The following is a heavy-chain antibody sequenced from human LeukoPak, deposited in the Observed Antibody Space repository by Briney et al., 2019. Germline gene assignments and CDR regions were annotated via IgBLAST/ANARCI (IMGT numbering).Heavy chain of an antibody. D-gene: IGHD3-10*01. V-gene: IGHV3-23*01. CDR2: ILGSGGST. Sequence: GGSLRLSCAASGFTLSSYAMSWVRQAPGKGLEWVSGILGSGGSTFFADSLKGRFTVSRDNSKNTLYLHMNSLGADDTAVYYCAKDRVQGSWYFELCGRGTLVTVSS. CDR1: GFTLSSYA. CDR3: AKDRVQGSWYFEL. J-gene: IGHJ2*01.